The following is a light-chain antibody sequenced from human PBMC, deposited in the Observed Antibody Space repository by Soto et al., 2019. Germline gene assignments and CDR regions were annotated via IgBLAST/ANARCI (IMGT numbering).Light chain of an antibody. CDR2: GAF. J-gene: IGKJ1*01. CDR1: QSISTNF. Sequence: EIVLTQSPGTLSLSPGERATLSCKASQSISTNFLAWYQQKPGQAPRLLIYGAFNRATGIPDRFSGSESDKDFTLTISRLEPEDFAVYYCHQYGSSWTFGQGTKVKIK. V-gene: IGKV3-20*01. CDR3: HQYGSSWT.